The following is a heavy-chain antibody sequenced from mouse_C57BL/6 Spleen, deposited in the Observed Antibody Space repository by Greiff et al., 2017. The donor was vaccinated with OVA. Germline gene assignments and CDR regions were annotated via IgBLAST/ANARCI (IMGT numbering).Heavy chain of an antibody. CDR1: GFTFSDYG. Sequence: EVQLVESGGGLVKPGGSLKLSCAASGFTFSDYGMHWVRQAPEKGLEWVAYISSGSSTIYYADTVKGRFTISRDNAKNTLFLQMTSLRSEDTAMYYCARPLGRGFAYWGQGTLVTVSA. CDR2: ISSGSSTI. D-gene: IGHD4-1*01. J-gene: IGHJ3*01. V-gene: IGHV5-17*01. CDR3: ARPLGRGFAY.